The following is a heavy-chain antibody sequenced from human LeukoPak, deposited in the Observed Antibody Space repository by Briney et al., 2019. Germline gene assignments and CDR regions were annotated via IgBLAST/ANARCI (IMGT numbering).Heavy chain of an antibody. CDR2: IYHSGST. CDR3: ARTGYCSGGSCYSNFDY. CDR1: GGSISSSSYY. Sequence: SETLSLTCTVSGGSISSSSYYWSWIRQPPGKGLEWIGYIYHSGSTYYNPSLKSRVTISVDRSKNQFSLKLSSVTAADTAVYYCARTGYCSGGSCYSNFDYWGQGTLVTVSS. V-gene: IGHV4-30-2*01. D-gene: IGHD2-15*01. J-gene: IGHJ4*02.